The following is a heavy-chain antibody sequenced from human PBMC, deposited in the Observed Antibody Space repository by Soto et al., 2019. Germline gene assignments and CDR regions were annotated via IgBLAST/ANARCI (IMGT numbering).Heavy chain of an antibody. D-gene: IGHD3-22*01. V-gene: IGHV1-69*13. CDR1: GGTFSSYA. Sequence: SVKVSCKASGGTFSSYAISWVRQAPGQGLEWMGGIIPIFGTANYAQKFQGRVTITADESTSTAYMELSSLRSEDMAVYYCARGSHYYDSSGYYPNYYYYGMDVWGQGTTVTVSS. CDR2: IIPIFGTA. CDR3: ARGSHYYDSSGYYPNYYYYGMDV. J-gene: IGHJ6*02.